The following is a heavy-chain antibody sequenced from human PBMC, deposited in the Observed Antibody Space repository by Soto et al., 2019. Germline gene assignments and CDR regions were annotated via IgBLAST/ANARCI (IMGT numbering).Heavy chain of an antibody. D-gene: IGHD6-19*01. CDR3: ARDRVRSGWSWRAFDI. J-gene: IGHJ3*02. CDR1: GFTFSSYA. CDR2: ISYDGSNK. V-gene: IGHV3-30-3*01. Sequence: QVQLVESGGGVVQPGRSLRLSCAASGFTFSSYAMHWVRQAPGKGLEWVAVISYDGSNKYYADSVKGRFTIFRDNSKNTLYLQMNSLRAEDTAVYYCARDRVRSGWSWRAFDIWGQGTMVTVSS.